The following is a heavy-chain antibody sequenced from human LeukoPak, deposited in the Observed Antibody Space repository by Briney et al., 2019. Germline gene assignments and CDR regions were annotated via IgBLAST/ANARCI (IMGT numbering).Heavy chain of an antibody. Sequence: PSETLSLTCTVSGGSISNYFWSLIRQPAGKGLEWIGRIFTTGSTDYNPSLKSRVTMSVDTSKNQFSLKLTSVTAADTAVYYCARESRDYDGSGYYHDHWGQGTLVTVSS. V-gene: IGHV4-4*07. CDR3: ARESRDYDGSGYYHDH. D-gene: IGHD3-22*01. CDR2: IFTTGST. CDR1: GGSISNYF. J-gene: IGHJ4*02.